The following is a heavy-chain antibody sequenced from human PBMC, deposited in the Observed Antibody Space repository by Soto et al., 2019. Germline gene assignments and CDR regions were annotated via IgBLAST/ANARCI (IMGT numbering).Heavy chain of an antibody. CDR2: ISSSGGTM. J-gene: IGHJ5*02. V-gene: IGHV3-48*03. CDR3: ARDGNWFDP. CDR1: GFTFSNFE. Sequence: EVQLVESGGGLLQPGGSLRLSCAASGFTFSNFEMNWVRQAPGKGLEWLSYISSSGGTMYYADSVKGRFTISRDNAQNSLYLQLNSLRAEDTAVYYCARDGNWFDPWGQGTLATVSS.